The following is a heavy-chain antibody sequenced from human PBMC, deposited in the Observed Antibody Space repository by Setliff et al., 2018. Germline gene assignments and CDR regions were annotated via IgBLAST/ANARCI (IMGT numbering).Heavy chain of an antibody. D-gene: IGHD5-18*01. CDR3: AREGVDTRSSTDYRYYMDV. CDR1: GFSFTTFG. J-gene: IGHJ6*03. V-gene: IGHV1-18*01. CDR2: ISPYSGET. Sequence: ASVKVSCKTSGFSFTTFGFSWVRQAPGQGLEWMGWISPYSGETNYAQKFQDRVTIITDESTSTAYMELSSLTSDDTAVYYCAREGVDTRSSTDYRYYMDVWGQGTTVTVSS.